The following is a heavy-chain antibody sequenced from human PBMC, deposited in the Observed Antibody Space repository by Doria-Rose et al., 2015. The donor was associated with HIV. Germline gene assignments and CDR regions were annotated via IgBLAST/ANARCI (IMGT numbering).Heavy chain of an antibody. V-gene: IGHV3-49*03. CDR3: ARVGWELLYFFDY. D-gene: IGHD1-26*01. CDR1: GYTFGDHA. J-gene: IGHJ4*02. Sequence: VQPGRSLRLSCTASGYTFGDHAMSWFRQASGKGLEWIGFIRSKAYGGTKEYAASVKGRVTISRDDSKSIAYLQLNSLKTEDTAVYFCARVGWELLYFFDYWGQGTLVTVSS. CDR2: IRSKAYGGTK.